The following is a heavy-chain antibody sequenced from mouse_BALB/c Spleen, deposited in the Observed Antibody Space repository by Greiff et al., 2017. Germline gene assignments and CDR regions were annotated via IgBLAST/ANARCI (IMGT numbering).Heavy chain of an antibody. J-gene: IGHJ3*01. Sequence: VHVKQSGAELVKPGASVKLSCTASGFNIKDTYMHWVKQRPEQGLEWIGRIDPANGNTKYDPKFQGKATITADTSSNTAYLQLSSLTSEDTAVYYCARRGRYDAWFAYWGQGTLVTVSA. D-gene: IGHD2-14*01. CDR3: ARRGRYDAWFAY. CDR1: GFNIKDTY. CDR2: IDPANGNT. V-gene: IGHV14-3*02.